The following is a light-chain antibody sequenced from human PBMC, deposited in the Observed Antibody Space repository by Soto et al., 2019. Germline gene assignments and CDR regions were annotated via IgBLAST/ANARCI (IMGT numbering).Light chain of an antibody. CDR1: QSVTSSY. Sequence: EIVLTQSPGTLSLSPGERATLSCRASQSVTSSYLAWYQQKPGQAPRLLMYGASSRATGIPDRFSGSGSGTHFTLTLDGLEPEDFAMYYCHHYGSSPLTFGPWTKLDI. CDR2: GAS. J-gene: IGKJ3*01. CDR3: HHYGSSPLT. V-gene: IGKV3-20*01.